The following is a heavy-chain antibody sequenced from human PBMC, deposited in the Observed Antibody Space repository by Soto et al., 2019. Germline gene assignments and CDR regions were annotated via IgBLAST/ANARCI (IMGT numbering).Heavy chain of an antibody. CDR3: ARDHGELGSPSPPACMDV. Sequence: GASVKVSCKASGYTFTGYYMHWVRQAPGQGLEWMGWINPNSGGTNYAQKFRGWVTMTRDTSISTAYMELSRLRSDDTAVYYCARDHGELGSPSPPACMDVWGQGTTVTVSS. CDR1: GYTFTGYY. J-gene: IGHJ6*02. D-gene: IGHD6-6*01. CDR2: INPNSGGT. V-gene: IGHV1-2*04.